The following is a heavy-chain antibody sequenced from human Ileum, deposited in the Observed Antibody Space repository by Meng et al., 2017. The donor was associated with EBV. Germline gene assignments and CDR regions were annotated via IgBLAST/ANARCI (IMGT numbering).Heavy chain of an antibody. J-gene: IGHJ4*02. D-gene: IGHD3-22*01. Sequence: QVQLQGSGPGLLKPSETLSLTCAVYGGSFSGYYWSWIRQPPGKGLEWIGEINHRGGAFYNPSLKSRVTMSIDTSKNQFSLKLNSVTAADTAVYYCASHPGGNSQYYSSGDDYWGQGALVTVSS. V-gene: IGHV4-34*01. CDR1: GGSFSGYY. CDR2: INHRGGA. CDR3: ASHPGGNSQYYSSGDDY.